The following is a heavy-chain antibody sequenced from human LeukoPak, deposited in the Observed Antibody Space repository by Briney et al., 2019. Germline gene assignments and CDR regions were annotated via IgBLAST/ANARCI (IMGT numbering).Heavy chain of an antibody. CDR3: AKDKTTVTPGGLDV. D-gene: IGHD4-17*01. Sequence: GGSLRLSCAASGFTFSSSAMSWVRQAPGKGLEWVSAISNNGGYTYYADSVQGRFTISSDNSKNTLYLQMNSLRAEDTAVYYCAKDKTTVTPGGLDVWGQGTMVTVSS. J-gene: IGHJ3*01. CDR1: GFTFSSSA. V-gene: IGHV3-23*01. CDR2: ISNNGGYT.